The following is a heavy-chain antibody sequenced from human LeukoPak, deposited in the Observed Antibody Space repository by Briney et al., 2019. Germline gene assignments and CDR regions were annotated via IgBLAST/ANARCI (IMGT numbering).Heavy chain of an antibody. CDR2: INPNSGGT. CDR3: ARDLVYYSSSTAFDP. Sequence: ASVKVSCKASGYTFTGYYMHWVRQAPGQGLEWMGWINPNSGGTNYAQKFQGRVTMTRDTSISTAYMELSRLRSDDTAVYYCARDLVYYSSSTAFDPWGQGTPVTVSS. J-gene: IGHJ5*02. V-gene: IGHV1-2*02. D-gene: IGHD2-2*01. CDR1: GYTFTGYY.